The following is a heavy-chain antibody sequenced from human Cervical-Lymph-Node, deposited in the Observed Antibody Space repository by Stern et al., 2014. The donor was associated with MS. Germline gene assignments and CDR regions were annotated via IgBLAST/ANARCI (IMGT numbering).Heavy chain of an antibody. Sequence: QVQLVQSGAEVKKPGSSVKVSCTAFGGTFSSYTMSWVRQAPGQGLEWMGRRTPILGTANYAQKFQDRVTITADKFSSTAYMALNSLRSEDTAVYYCAREALLGGNYYALDVWGQGTTVTVSS. CDR3: AREALLGGNYYALDV. CDR2: RTPILGTA. D-gene: IGHD2-15*01. J-gene: IGHJ6*02. V-gene: IGHV1-69*06. CDR1: GGTFSSYT.